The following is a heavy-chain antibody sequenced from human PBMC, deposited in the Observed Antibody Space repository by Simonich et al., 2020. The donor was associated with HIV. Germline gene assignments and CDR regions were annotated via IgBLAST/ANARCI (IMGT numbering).Heavy chain of an antibody. CDR2: ISHFGDT. Sequence: QVQLQQWGAGLLKPSETLSLTCAVYGGSFSGYFWSWIRQPPGKGLEWNGDISHFGDTNYNPSLKSRVTISVDTSKNQFSLKLSSVTAADTAMYYCARRPPITGRGFDIWGQGTMVTVSS. J-gene: IGHJ3*02. CDR1: GGSFSGYF. V-gene: IGHV4-34*01. CDR3: ARRPPITGRGFDI. D-gene: IGHD3-10*01.